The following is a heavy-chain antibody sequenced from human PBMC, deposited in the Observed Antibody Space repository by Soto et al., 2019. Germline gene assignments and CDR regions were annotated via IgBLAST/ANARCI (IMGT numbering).Heavy chain of an antibody. D-gene: IGHD1-26*01. CDR3: AKRGSGRQFDC. CDR2: ISGSGVRT. V-gene: IGHV3-23*01. CDR1: GFTFSSYA. J-gene: IGHJ4*02. Sequence: EVQLLESGGGLVQPGGSLRLSCAASGFTFSSYAMSWVSQAPGKGLEWVSVISGSGVRTYYADSVKGRFTISRNNSKNTLSLQMNRLRAEDTAVYYGAKRGSGRQFDCWGQGTLVTVSS.